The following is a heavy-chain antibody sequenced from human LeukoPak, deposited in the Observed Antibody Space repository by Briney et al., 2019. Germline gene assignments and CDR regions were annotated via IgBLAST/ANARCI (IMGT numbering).Heavy chain of an antibody. CDR2: ISAYNGNT. Sequence: ASVKVSCKASGYTFTSYGISWVRQAPGQGLEWMGWISAYNGNTNYAQKLQGRVTMTTDTSTSTAYMELRSLRSDDTAVYYCAREGIAAAGWDYYYYYMDVWGKGTTVTVSS. J-gene: IGHJ6*03. V-gene: IGHV1-18*01. D-gene: IGHD6-13*01. CDR1: GYTFTSYG. CDR3: AREGIAAAGWDYYYYYMDV.